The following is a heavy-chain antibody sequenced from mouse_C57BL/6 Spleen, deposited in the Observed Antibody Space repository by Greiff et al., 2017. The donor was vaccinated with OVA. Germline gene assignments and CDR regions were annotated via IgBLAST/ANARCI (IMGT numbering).Heavy chain of an antibody. D-gene: IGHD1-1*01. CDR1: GFTFSDYY. CDR3: ARGDGSFDY. CDR2: INYDGSST. V-gene: IGHV5-16*01. Sequence: EVKLMESEGGLVQPGSSMKLSCTASGFTFSDYYMAWVRPVPEKGLEWVANINYDGSSTYYLDSLKSRFIISRDNAKNILYLQMSSLKSEDTATYYCARGDGSFDYWGQGTTLTVSS. J-gene: IGHJ2*01.